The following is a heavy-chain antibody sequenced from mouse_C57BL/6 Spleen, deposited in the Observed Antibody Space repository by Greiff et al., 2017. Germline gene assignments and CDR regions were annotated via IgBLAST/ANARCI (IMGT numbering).Heavy chain of an antibody. CDR1: GYTFTSYW. CDR2: IDPSDSET. D-gene: IGHD3-1*01. J-gene: IGHJ4*01. CDR3: ASRGNYYAMDY. Sequence: QVQLQQPGAELVRPGSSVKLSCKASGYTFTSYWMRWVKQRPIQGLEWIGNIDPSDSETHYNQKFKDKATLTVDKSSSTAYMQLSSLTSEDSAVYYCASRGNYYAMDYWGQGTSVTVSS. V-gene: IGHV1-52*01.